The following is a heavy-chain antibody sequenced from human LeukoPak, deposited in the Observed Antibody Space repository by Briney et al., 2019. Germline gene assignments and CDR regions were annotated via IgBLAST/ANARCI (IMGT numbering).Heavy chain of an antibody. CDR2: IYYSGST. CDR1: GGSISSSSYY. V-gene: IGHV4-39*01. CDR3: ARHLVVTNYLFDY. Sequence: SETLSLTCTVSGGSISSSSYYWGWIRQPPGKGLEWIGSIYYSGSTYYNPSLKSRVTISVDTSKNQFSLKLSSVTAADTAVYYCARHLVVTNYLFDYWGQGTLVTVSS. D-gene: IGHD3-22*01. J-gene: IGHJ4*02.